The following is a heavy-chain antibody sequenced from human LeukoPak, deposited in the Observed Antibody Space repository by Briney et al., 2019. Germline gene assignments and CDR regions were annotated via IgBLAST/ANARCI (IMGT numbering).Heavy chain of an antibody. CDR2: ISSSGDYI. CDR1: GFTFSSYT. CDR3: ARSSMVTVNFDY. V-gene: IGHV3-21*01. D-gene: IGHD4-11*01. Sequence: NPGGSLSLSCAASGFTFSSYTLNWVRQAPGKGLEWVSSISSSGDYIYYADSMKGRFTISRDNAKNSLYLQMNSLRAEDTAVYYCARSSMVTVNFDYWGREPWSPSPQ. J-gene: IGHJ4*02.